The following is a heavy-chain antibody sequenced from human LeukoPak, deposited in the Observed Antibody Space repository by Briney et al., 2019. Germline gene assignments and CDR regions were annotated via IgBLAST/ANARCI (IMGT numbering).Heavy chain of an antibody. CDR1: GGSISSYY. Sequence: SETLSLTCTVSGGSISSYYWSWIRQPPGKGLEWIGYIYYSGSTNYNPSLKSRVTISVDTSKNQFSLKLSSVTAADTAVYYCARAFRSGPPGFDYWGQGTLVTVSS. J-gene: IGHJ4*02. V-gene: IGHV4-59*08. CDR3: ARAFRSGPPGFDY. CDR2: IYYSGST. D-gene: IGHD2-15*01.